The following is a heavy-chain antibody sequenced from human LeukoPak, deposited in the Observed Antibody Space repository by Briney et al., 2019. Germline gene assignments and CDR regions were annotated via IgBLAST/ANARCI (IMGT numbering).Heavy chain of an antibody. V-gene: IGHV5-51*01. CDR2: IYPGDSDT. CDR1: GYSFTSYW. Sequence: GESLKISCKGSGYSFTSYWIGWVRQMPGRGLEWMGIIYPGDSDTRYSPSFQGQVTISADKSISTAYLQWSSLKASDTAMYYCARVGRVGSYYYGMDVWGQGTTVTVSS. CDR3: ARVGRVGSYYYGMDV. J-gene: IGHJ6*02. D-gene: IGHD3-10*01.